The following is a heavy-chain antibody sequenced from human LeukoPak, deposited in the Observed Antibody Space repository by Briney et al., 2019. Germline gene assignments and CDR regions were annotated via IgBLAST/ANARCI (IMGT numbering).Heavy chain of an antibody. CDR2: IYTSGST. CDR3: ARVKDTVTIPGSWGNAFDI. V-gene: IGHV4-61*02. Sequence: PSETLSLTCTVSGGSISSGSYYWSWIRQPAGKGLEWIGRIYTSGSTNYNPSLKSRVTISVDTSKNQFSLKLSSVTAADTAVYYCARVKDTVTIPGSWGNAFDIWGQGTMVTVSS. D-gene: IGHD4-17*01. J-gene: IGHJ3*02. CDR1: GGSISSGSYY.